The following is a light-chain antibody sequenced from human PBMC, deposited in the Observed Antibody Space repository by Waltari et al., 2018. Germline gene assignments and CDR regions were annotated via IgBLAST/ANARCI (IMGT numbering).Light chain of an antibody. CDR1: QSVDIY. Sequence: EIVLTQSPATLSLSPGDRATLSCRASQSVDIYLAWYQQTPGQAPRLLIYDGSTRATGIPARFSGSGSGTDFTLTISRLEAEDSAIYYCQQRINWSGTFGQGTRLEIK. CDR3: QQRINWSGT. V-gene: IGKV3-11*01. CDR2: DGS. J-gene: IGKJ5*01.